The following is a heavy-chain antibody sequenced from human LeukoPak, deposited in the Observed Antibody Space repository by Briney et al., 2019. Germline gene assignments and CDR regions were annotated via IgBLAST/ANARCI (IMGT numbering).Heavy chain of an antibody. CDR3: AKESPGDLDY. CDR1: GFTFSSYA. D-gene: IGHD3-16*01. Sequence: GGSLRLSCVASGFTFSSYAMNWVRQAPGKGLEWVSVITNSGHSTNYADSVKGRSTISRDNSKNTLYLQMNSLRAEDTAVYYCAKESPGDLDYWGQGTLVTVSS. J-gene: IGHJ4*02. CDR2: ITNSGHST. V-gene: IGHV3-23*01.